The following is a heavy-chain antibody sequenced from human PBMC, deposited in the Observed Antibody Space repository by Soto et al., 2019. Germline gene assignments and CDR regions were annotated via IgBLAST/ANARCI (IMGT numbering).Heavy chain of an antibody. V-gene: IGHV4-59*01. J-gene: IGHJ4*02. CDR1: GGSISSYY. CDR3: APHRGARPGGGATAPVGY. D-gene: IGHD2-15*01. CDR2: IYYSGST. Sequence: QVQLQESGPGLVKPSETLSLTCTVSGGSISSYYWSWIRQPPGKGLEWIGYIYYSGSTNYNPSLRMRVTISVETSKSPFSLQLNSVTAAGTAGHSCAPHRGARPGGGATAPVGYWGQGTLVTVSS.